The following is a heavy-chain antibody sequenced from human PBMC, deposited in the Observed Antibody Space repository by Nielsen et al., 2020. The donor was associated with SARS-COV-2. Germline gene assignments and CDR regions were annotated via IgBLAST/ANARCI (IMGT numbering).Heavy chain of an antibody. Sequence: VRQMPGKGLEWMGRIDPSDSYTNYSPSFQGHATISADKSISTAYLQWSSLKASDTAMYYCAAGYSSSWYYFDYWGQGTLVTVSS. J-gene: IGHJ4*02. V-gene: IGHV5-10-1*01. CDR2: IDPSDSYT. D-gene: IGHD6-13*01. CDR3: AAGYSSSWYYFDY.